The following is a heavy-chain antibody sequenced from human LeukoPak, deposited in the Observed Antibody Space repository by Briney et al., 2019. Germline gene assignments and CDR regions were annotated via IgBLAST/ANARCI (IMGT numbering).Heavy chain of an antibody. CDR1: VFTFSSYW. V-gene: IGHV3-7*04. CDR3: ARVSYCSSTSCYDY. J-gene: IGHJ4*02. D-gene: IGHD2-2*01. CDR2: IKEDGSEK. Sequence: GGSLRLSCAASVFTFSSYWMSWVRQAPGKGLEWVANIKEDGSEKFYVASVKGRFTISRDNAKNSLYLQVNSLRAEDTAVYYCARVSYCSSTSCYDYWGQGTLVTVSS.